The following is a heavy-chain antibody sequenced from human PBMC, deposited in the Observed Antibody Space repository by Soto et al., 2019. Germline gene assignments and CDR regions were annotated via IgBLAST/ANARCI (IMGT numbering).Heavy chain of an antibody. CDR1: GGSISSGGYY. CDR3: ARGMTGTTFRR. Sequence: PSETLSLTCTVSGGSISSGGYYWSWIRQHPGKGLEWIGYIYYSGSTYYNPSLKSRVTISVDTSKNQFSLKLSSVTAADTAVYYCARGMTGTTFRRWGQGTLVTVSS. CDR2: IYYSGST. D-gene: IGHD1-7*01. V-gene: IGHV4-31*03. J-gene: IGHJ4*02.